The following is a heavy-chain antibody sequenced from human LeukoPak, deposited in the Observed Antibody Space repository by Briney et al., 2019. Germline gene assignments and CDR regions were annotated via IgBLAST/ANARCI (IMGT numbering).Heavy chain of an antibody. Sequence: PGRSLRLSCTASGCTFGDYAMSWFRQAPGKGLEWVGFIRSKAYGGTTEYAASVKGRFTISRDDSKSIAYLQMNSLKTEDTAVYYCTREGESDIVVVPAAHARAVEYYFDYWGQGTLVTVSS. CDR2: IRSKAYGGTT. V-gene: IGHV3-49*03. D-gene: IGHD2-2*01. CDR1: GCTFGDYA. J-gene: IGHJ4*02. CDR3: TREGESDIVVVPAAHARAVEYYFDY.